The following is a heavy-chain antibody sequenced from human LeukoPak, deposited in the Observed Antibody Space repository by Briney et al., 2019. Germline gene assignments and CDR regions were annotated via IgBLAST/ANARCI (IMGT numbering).Heavy chain of an antibody. CDR2: MNPNSGNT. V-gene: IGHV1-8*01. CDR3: ARGRDWTDVGVDY. CDR1: VYTFTRYD. J-gene: IGHJ4*02. D-gene: IGHD1-1*01. Sequence: ASVTVSFKSSVYTFTRYDIHWVRQAAGQGLAWMGWMNPNSGNTGYAQKFQGRVTMTRNTSISTAYMELSSLRSEDTAVYYCARGRDWTDVGVDYWGQGTLVTVSS.